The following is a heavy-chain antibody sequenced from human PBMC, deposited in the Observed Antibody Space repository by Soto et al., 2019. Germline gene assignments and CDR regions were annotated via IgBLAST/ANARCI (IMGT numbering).Heavy chain of an antibody. CDR2: TYYRSKWYY. J-gene: IGHJ4*01. Sequence: SQTLSHTCAITGDSVSSNSAGLSWVRQSPSRGLEWLGRTYYRSKWYYEYAVSVRGRITINPDTSKNQYSLQLNSVTPEDTAVYFCARGEQYSGRIFDYWGQGTLVTVSS. V-gene: IGHV6-1*01. CDR1: GDSVSSNSAG. D-gene: IGHD1-26*01. CDR3: ARGEQYSGRIFDY.